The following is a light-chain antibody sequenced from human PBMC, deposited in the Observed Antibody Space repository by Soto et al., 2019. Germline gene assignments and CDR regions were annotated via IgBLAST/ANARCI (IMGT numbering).Light chain of an antibody. V-gene: IGKV3-15*01. CDR3: RKDNNGPPTT. Sequence: EIVMTQSPATLSVSPGERATLSCRASQGVSSSLDWYQQKPGQAPRLLIYGASTRSTGVPSRFSGSDSGKEFTLTISSLQAEDFAVYYCRKDNNGPPTTFDQGTLLEIK. J-gene: IGKJ5*01. CDR1: QGVSSS. CDR2: GAS.